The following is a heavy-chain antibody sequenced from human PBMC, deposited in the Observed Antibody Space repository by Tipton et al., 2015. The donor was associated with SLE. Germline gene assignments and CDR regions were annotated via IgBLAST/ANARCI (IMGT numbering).Heavy chain of an antibody. J-gene: IGHJ2*01. D-gene: IGHD3-16*01. CDR2: IHYAGGT. V-gene: IGHV4-59*08. CDR3: ARQRGYYDGTPFPPWNFDL. Sequence: GLVKPSETLSLTCSVSGGSISSYYWSWIRQPPAKGLEWIGTIHYAGGTYYNPSLRSRLTISVDTSENHFSLNLNSVTAADTAVYFCARQRGYYDGTPFPPWNFDLWGRGTQVTVSS. CDR1: GGSISSYY.